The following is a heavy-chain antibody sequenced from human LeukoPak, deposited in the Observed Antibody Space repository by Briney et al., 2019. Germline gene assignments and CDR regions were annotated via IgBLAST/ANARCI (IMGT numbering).Heavy chain of an antibody. D-gene: IGHD6-19*01. J-gene: IGHJ4*02. CDR3: AKEETAVAGTFPLDY. Sequence: GGSLRLSCAASGFRFSSYGMHWVRQGPGKGLEWVALIAYDGSNKYYGDSVKGRFTISRDNSKNTLYLQMSSLRVEDTAVYHCAKEETAVAGTFPLDYWGQGTLVTVSS. CDR1: GFRFSSYG. V-gene: IGHV3-30*18. CDR2: IAYDGSNK.